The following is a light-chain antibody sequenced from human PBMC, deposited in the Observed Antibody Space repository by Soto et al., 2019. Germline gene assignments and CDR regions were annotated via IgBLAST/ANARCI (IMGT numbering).Light chain of an antibody. V-gene: IGKV1-5*03. CDR1: QNINRW. Sequence: DIQMTQSPSTLSASVGDRVTITCRARQNINRWLAWYQQRPGKAHKLLIHQASTLETGVPSRFSGSASGTEFTLTISSLQPDYFASDFCLQYNVYPLSFGGGTKVEIK. CDR2: QAS. CDR3: LQYNVYPLS. J-gene: IGKJ4*01.